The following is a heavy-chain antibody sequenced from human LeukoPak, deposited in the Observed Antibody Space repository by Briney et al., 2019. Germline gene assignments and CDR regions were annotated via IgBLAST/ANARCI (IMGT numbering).Heavy chain of an antibody. V-gene: IGHV3-30*04. CDR3: ARGWGEEIFGVSPLGY. CDR1: GFTFSSYA. Sequence: GRSLRLSCAASGFTFSSYAMHWVRQAPGKGLEWVAVISYDGSNKYYADSVKGRFTISRDNSKNTLYLQMNSLRAEDTAVYYCARGWGEEIFGVSPLGYWGQGTLVTVSS. D-gene: IGHD3-3*01. CDR2: ISYDGSNK. J-gene: IGHJ4*02.